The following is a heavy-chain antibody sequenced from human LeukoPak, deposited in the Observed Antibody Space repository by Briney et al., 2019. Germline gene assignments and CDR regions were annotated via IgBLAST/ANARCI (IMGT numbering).Heavy chain of an antibody. CDR2: IIPILGIP. D-gene: IGHD3-3*01. CDR1: GGTFSSYA. Sequence: SVKGSCKASGGTFSSYAISWVRQAPGQGLEWMGRIIPILGIPNYAQKFQGRVTITADKSTSTAYMELRSLRSEDTAVYYCAFVDFDYWGQGTLVTVSS. V-gene: IGHV1-69*04. CDR3: AFVDFDY. J-gene: IGHJ4*02.